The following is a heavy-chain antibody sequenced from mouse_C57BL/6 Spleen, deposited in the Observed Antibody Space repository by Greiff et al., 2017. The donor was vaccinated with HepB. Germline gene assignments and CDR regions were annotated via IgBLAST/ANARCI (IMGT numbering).Heavy chain of an antibody. J-gene: IGHJ3*01. D-gene: IGHD2-1*01. V-gene: IGHV1-62-2*01. CDR2: FYPGSGSI. CDR1: GYTFTEYT. CDR3: ARHDYGNYLAWFAY. Sequence: VKLVESGAELVKPGASVKLSCKASGYTFTEYTIHWVKQRSGQGLEWIGWFYPGSGSIKYNEKFKDKATLTAGKSSSTVYMELSRLTSEDSAVYFCARHDYGNYLAWFAYWGQGTLVTVSA.